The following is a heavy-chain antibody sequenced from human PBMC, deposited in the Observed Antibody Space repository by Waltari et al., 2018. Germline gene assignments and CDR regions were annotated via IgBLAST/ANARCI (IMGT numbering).Heavy chain of an antibody. J-gene: IGHJ4*02. CDR2: MYYSGST. V-gene: IGHV4-61*01. CDR1: GGSVSSGSYY. CDR3: ARGDSSGYYRL. Sequence: QVQLQESGPGLVKPSETLSLTCTVSGGSVSSGSYYWSWIRQPPGKGLEWIGYMYYSGSTNYNPSLKSRVTISVDTSKNQFSLKLSSVTAADTAVYYCARGDSSGYYRLWGQGTLVIVSS. D-gene: IGHD3-22*01.